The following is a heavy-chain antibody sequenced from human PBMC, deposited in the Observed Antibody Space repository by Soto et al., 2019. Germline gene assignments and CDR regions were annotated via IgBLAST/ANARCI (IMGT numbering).Heavy chain of an antibody. CDR1: GGAISGYY. V-gene: IGHV4-4*07. J-gene: IGHJ5*02. CDR2: IYSSGGT. Sequence: QVQLQESGPGLVKPSETLSLTCTVSGGAISGYYWTWIRQPAGKGLEWIGRIYSSGGTKYNPSLKSRVDMSLDMSKNPFSLRLNSVTAADTAVYYCAIGLRFSDSFDPWGQGTLVTVSS. D-gene: IGHD5-12*01. CDR3: AIGLRFSDSFDP.